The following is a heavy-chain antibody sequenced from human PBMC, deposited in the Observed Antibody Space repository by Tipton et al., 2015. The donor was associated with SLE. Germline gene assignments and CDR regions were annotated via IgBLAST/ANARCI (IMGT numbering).Heavy chain of an antibody. CDR2: IYPGDSNT. Sequence: QSGAEVKKPGESLKISCQGSGYNFGSYWIGWVRQMPGKGLEWMGLIYPGDSNTRYSPSLQGQVTISADKSISTAYLQWNSLKASDAAMYYCGRLLYDFFGRTGMVVWGQGTSVNVSS. CDR1: GYNFGSYW. CDR3: GRLLYDFFGRTGMVV. D-gene: IGHD3-3*01. J-gene: IGHJ6*02. V-gene: IGHV5-51*01.